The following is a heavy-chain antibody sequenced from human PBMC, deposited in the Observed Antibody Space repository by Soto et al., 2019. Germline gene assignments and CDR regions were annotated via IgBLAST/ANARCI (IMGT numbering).Heavy chain of an antibody. D-gene: IGHD1-26*01. CDR1: GGSISSYY. Sequence: QVQLQESGPGLVKPSETLSLTCTVSGGSISSYYWSWIRQPPGKGLEWIGYIYYSGSTNYNPSLKSRVNISVDTFKNQFPLKLSSVTAADTAVYYCARGMGHSAVYYYYGMDVWGQGTTVTVSS. V-gene: IGHV4-59*01. CDR2: IYYSGST. J-gene: IGHJ6*02. CDR3: ARGMGHSAVYYYYGMDV.